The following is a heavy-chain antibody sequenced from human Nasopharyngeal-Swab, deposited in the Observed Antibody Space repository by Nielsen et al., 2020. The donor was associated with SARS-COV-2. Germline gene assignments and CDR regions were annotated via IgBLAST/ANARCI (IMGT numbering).Heavy chain of an antibody. Sequence: WVRQAPGQRLEWMGWINAGNGNTKYSQKFQGRVTITRDTSANTAYMELSSLRSEDTAVYYCARDTGDCSGGSCYPGRFDPWGQGTLVTVSS. J-gene: IGHJ5*02. CDR2: INAGNGNT. CDR3: ARDTGDCSGGSCYPGRFDP. D-gene: IGHD2-15*01. V-gene: IGHV1-3*01.